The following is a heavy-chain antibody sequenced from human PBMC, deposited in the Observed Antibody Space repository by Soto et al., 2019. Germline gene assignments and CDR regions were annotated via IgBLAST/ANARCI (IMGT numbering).Heavy chain of an antibody. J-gene: IGHJ6*02. D-gene: IGHD5-12*01. CDR2: ISGSGGST. CDR3: ANDLRSLYGMDV. CDR1: GFTFSSYA. V-gene: IGHV3-23*01. Sequence: EVQLLESGGGLVQPGGSLRLSCAASGFTFSSYAMSWVRQAPGKGLEWVSAISGSGGSTYYADSVKGRFTISRDNSKNTLYLQMNSLRAEDTAVYYCANDLRSLYGMDVWGQGTTVTVSS.